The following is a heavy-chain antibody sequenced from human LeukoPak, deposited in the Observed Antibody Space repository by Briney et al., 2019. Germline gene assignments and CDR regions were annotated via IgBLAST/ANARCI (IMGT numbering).Heavy chain of an antibody. CDR3: ATTTIRLGY. D-gene: IGHD1-26*01. J-gene: IGHJ4*02. Sequence: GSLRLSCAASGFTFSSYAMSWIRQPPGKGLEWIGSMYYRGSTYHNPSLKSRVTISVDTSKNQFSLKLSSVTAAGTAVYYCATTTIRLGYWGQGTLVTVSS. CDR2: MYYRGST. V-gene: IGHV4-38-2*01. CDR1: GFTFSSYA.